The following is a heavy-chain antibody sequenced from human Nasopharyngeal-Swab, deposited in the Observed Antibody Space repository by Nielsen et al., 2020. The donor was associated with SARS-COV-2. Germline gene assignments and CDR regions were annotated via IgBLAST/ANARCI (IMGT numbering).Heavy chain of an antibody. V-gene: IGHV3-30*03. CDR3: ASNWFPDY. D-gene: IGHD1-1*01. CDR2: ISYDGTNK. Sequence: GESLKISCAASGFTFSSYGMHWVRQAPGKGLEWVAVISYDGTNKYYADSVKGRFTISRDNSKNTLYLQMNSLSVEDTAVYYCASNWFPDYWGQGTLVTVSS. J-gene: IGHJ4*02. CDR1: GFTFSSYG.